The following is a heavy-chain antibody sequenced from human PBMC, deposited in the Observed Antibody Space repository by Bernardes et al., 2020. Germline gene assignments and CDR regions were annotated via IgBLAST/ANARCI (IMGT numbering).Heavy chain of an antibody. J-gene: IGHJ5*02. D-gene: IGHD3-22*01. CDR3: AHVVYDSNVYATRDWFDP. CDR2: IYWDDDN. V-gene: IGHV2-5*02. CDR1: GFSLSTSGVG. Sequence: SGPTLVKPTQTLTLTCTFSGFSLSTSGVGVGWIRQPPGKAPEWLAMIYWDDDNRYSASLRSRLTITKDTSKNQVVLTMTNMDPVDTATYYCAHVVYDSNVYATRDWFDPWGQGTLVSVSS.